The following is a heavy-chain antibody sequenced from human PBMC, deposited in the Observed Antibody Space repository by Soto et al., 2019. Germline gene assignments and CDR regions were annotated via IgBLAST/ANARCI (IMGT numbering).Heavy chain of an antibody. D-gene: IGHD2-15*01. Sequence: GGSQRLSCAASGFNFSSYWMHWVRQAPGKGLVWVSRINSDGSSTSYADSVKGRFTISRDNAKNTLYLQMNSLRAEDTAVYYCVRTSLVVAAATREDYWGQGTLVTVSS. V-gene: IGHV3-74*01. CDR2: INSDGSST. CDR3: VRTSLVVAAATREDY. J-gene: IGHJ4*02. CDR1: GFNFSSYW.